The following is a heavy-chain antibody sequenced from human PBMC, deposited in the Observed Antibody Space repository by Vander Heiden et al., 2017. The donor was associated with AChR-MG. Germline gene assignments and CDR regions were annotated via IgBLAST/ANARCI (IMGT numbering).Heavy chain of an antibody. CDR3: TRQEDTIDY. J-gene: IGHJ4*02. V-gene: IGHV3-73*02. CDR2: IRVIAYGSAT. Sequence: EVQLVESGGGLVQPGGALNPACAASGFTFRDSTMHWVRQASGRGLEWVGHIRVIAYGSATAYAESVKGGFIISRDDSKNTAFLQMNSLKTEDTAGYYCTRQEDTIDYWGQGTLVTVSS. D-gene: IGHD2-15*01. CDR1: GFTFRDST.